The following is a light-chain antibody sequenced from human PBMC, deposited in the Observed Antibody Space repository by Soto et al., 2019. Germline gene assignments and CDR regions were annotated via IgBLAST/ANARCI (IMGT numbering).Light chain of an antibody. CDR1: SSDVGGYNY. V-gene: IGLV2-14*01. J-gene: IGLJ2*01. CDR2: DVS. CDR3: SSYTSSSTLMV. Sequence: QSALTQPASVSGSPGQSITISCTGTSSDVGGYNYVSWYQQHPARAPKLMIYDVSDRPSGVSNRLSGSKSGNTASLTISGLQAEDEADYYCSSYTSSSTLMVFGGGTKVTVL.